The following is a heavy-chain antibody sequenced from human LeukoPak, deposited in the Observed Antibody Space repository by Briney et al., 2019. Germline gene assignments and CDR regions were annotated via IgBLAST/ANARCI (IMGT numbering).Heavy chain of an antibody. J-gene: IGHJ6*02. CDR3: ARLPPSYYYDSSGYYPAYYYYCMDV. D-gene: IGHD3-22*01. CDR2: IYTSGST. V-gene: IGHV4-61*02. Sequence: PSETLSLTCTVSGGSISSGSYYWGWIRQPAGKGLEWIGRIYTSGSTNYNPSLKSRVTISVDTSQNQFSLKLRSLTAPDTALYDCARLPPSYYYDSSGYYPAYYYYCMDVWGQGTTVTVSS. CDR1: GGSISSGSYY.